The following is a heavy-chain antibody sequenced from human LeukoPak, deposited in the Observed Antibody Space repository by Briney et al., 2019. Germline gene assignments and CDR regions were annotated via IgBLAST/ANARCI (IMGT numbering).Heavy chain of an antibody. J-gene: IGHJ4*02. Sequence: GMSLRLSCVASGFPFTRNAMHWVRQAPGKGLEWVAVTSPDGSEQYYADSVKGRFTISRDNSKNTVFLQMNSLTTEDTAVYSCFTGSQFYYDSWGQETLVTVSS. D-gene: IGHD1-14*01. CDR3: FTGSQFYYDS. CDR2: TSPDGSEQ. CDR1: GFPFTRNA. V-gene: IGHV3-30*01.